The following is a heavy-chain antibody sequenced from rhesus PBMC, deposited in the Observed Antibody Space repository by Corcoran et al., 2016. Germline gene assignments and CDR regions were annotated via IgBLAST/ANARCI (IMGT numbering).Heavy chain of an antibody. CDR1: GAPISSNY. CDR2: ISGSGGST. D-gene: IGHD6-31*01. Sequence: QVQLQESGPGLVKPSETLSLTCAVSGAPISSNYWSWIRQPPGKGLDWIGRISGSGGSTDYNPSLKSRVTISTDTSKNQFSLKLSSVTAADTAVYYCARVADSSGWYGYFDYWGQGVLVTVSS. J-gene: IGHJ4*01. V-gene: IGHV4-173*01. CDR3: ARVADSSGWYGYFDY.